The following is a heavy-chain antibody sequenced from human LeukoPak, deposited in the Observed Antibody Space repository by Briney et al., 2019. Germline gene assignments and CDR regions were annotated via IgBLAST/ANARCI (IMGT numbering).Heavy chain of an antibody. CDR1: GFTFSDYY. J-gene: IGHJ4*02. CDR3: ARNFPDYYDSSGYYSSTFDY. Sequence: GGSLRLSCAASGFTFSDYYMSWIRQAPGKGLEWVSYISSSGSTIYYADSVKGRFTISRDNAKNSLYLQMNSLRAEDTAVYYCARNFPDYYDSSGYYSSTFDYWGQGTLVTVSS. CDR2: ISSSGSTI. D-gene: IGHD3-22*01. V-gene: IGHV3-11*04.